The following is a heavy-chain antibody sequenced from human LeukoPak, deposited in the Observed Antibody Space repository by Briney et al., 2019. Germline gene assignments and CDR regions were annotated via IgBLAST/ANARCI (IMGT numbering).Heavy chain of an antibody. D-gene: IGHD3-9*01. CDR1: GFTFSSYG. CDR2: IRYDGSNK. CDR3: AKGVDILTGYYDY. J-gene: IGHJ4*02. Sequence: SGGSLRLSCAASGFTFSSYGMHWVRQAPGMGLEWVAFIRYDGSNKYYADSVKGRFTISRDNSKNTLYLQMNSLRAEDTAVYYCAKGVDILTGYYDYWGQGTLVTVSS. V-gene: IGHV3-30*02.